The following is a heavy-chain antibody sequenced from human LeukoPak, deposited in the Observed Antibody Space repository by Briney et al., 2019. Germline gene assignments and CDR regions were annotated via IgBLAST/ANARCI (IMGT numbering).Heavy chain of an antibody. J-gene: IGHJ6*02. Sequence: GASVKVSCKASGYTFTDYYLHWVRQAPGQGLEWMGRIIPILGIANYAQKFQGRVTITADKSTSTAYMELSSLRSEDTAVYYCARDPRTDIVVVPAAIDYYYYGMDVWGQGTTVTVSS. D-gene: IGHD2-2*02. CDR3: ARDPRTDIVVVPAAIDYYYYGMDV. CDR1: GYTFTDYY. CDR2: IIPILGIA. V-gene: IGHV1-69*04.